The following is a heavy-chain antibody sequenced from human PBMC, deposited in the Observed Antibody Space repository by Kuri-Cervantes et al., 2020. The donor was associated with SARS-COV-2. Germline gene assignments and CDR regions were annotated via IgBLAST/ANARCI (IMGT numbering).Heavy chain of an antibody. CDR3: ARHSRLADFDY. V-gene: IGHV4-38-2*01. CDR1: GYSISSGYY. Sequence: GSLRLSCAVSGYSISSGYYWGWIRQPPGKGLEWIGSIYHSGSTHYKPSLKSRVTLSVDTSKNQFSLKLSSVTAADTAVYYCARHSRLADFDYWGQGTLVTVSS. J-gene: IGHJ4*02. CDR2: IYHSGST. D-gene: IGHD6-19*01.